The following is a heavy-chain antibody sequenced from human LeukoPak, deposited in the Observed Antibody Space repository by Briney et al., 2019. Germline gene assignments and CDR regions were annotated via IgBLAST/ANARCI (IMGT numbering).Heavy chain of an antibody. J-gene: IGHJ6*03. CDR1: GGSISSYY. Sequence: NPSETLSLTCTVSGGSISSYYWSWIRQPAGKGREGIGRIYTSGSTNYNPSLKSRVTISVDTSKNQFSLKLSSVTAADTAVYYCARIYCGGDCRGYYYHYYMDVWGKGTTVTISS. D-gene: IGHD2-21*02. CDR2: IYTSGST. CDR3: ARIYCGGDCRGYYYHYYMDV. V-gene: IGHV4-4*07.